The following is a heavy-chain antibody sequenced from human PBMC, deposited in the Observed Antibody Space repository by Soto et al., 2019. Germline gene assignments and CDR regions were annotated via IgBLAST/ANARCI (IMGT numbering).Heavy chain of an antibody. D-gene: IGHD4-17*01. CDR2: ISGSGGST. Sequence: EVQLLESGGGLVQPGGSLRLSCAASGFTFSSYAMSWVRQAPGKGLEWVSAISGSGGSTYYADSVKGRFTISRDDSQNTLSLQMNSLRAEDTAVYYCAKDGEYGDFLDYWGQVTLVTVSS. CDR3: AKDGEYGDFLDY. J-gene: IGHJ4*02. CDR1: GFTFSSYA. V-gene: IGHV3-23*01.